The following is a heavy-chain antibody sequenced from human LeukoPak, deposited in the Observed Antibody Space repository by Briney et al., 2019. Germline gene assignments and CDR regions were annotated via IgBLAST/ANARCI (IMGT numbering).Heavy chain of an antibody. V-gene: IGHV4-39*07. CDR2: IYYTGST. D-gene: IGHD3-10*01. J-gene: IGHJ6*03. Sequence: SETLSLTCTVPGGSISSSSYYWGWIRQPPGKGLEWIGNIYYTGSTYYNPSLKSRVTISVDTSKNQFSLKLSSVTAADTAVYYCASFGYYYYYMDVWGKGTTLTVSS. CDR3: ASFGYYYYYMDV. CDR1: GGSISSSSYY.